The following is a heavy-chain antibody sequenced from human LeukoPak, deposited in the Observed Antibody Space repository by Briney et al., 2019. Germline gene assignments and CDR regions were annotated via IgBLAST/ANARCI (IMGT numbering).Heavy chain of an antibody. CDR2: IYHSGST. CDR1: GGSISSSNW. CDR3: AKGTLDIVVVPAAPKVYYFDY. Sequence: SETLSLTCAVSGGSISSSNWWSWVRQPPGKGLEWIGEIYHSGSTNYNPSLKSRVTISVDKSKNQFSLKLSSVTAADTAVYYCAKGTLDIVVVPAAPKVYYFDYWGQGTLVTVSS. V-gene: IGHV4-4*02. J-gene: IGHJ4*02. D-gene: IGHD2-2*01.